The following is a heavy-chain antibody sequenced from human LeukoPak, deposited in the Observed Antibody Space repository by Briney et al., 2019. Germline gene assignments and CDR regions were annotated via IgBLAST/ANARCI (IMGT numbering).Heavy chain of an antibody. Sequence: SEALSVTCTVPGGSITSGNYCWGWVRQPPGKCREWLGFIYYIGHTYYNPSLKSRVTISVDTSKNQFSLKLSSVTAADTAVYYCARDQGVVAAYNWFDPWGQGTLVTVSS. V-gene: IGHV4-30-4*01. J-gene: IGHJ5*02. CDR2: IYYIGHT. CDR1: GGSITSGNYC. D-gene: IGHD2-15*01. CDR3: ARDQGVVAAYNWFDP.